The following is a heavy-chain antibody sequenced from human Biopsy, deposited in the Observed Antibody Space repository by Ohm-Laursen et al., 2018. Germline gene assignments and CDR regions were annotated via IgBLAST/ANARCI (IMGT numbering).Heavy chain of an antibody. CDR2: INAKTGDT. CDR3: TRGGYYYDSLAYYYWFDP. CDR1: GYTFTGYH. V-gene: IGHV1-2*02. Sequence: GSSGKVSCNASGYTFTGYHVHWVRQAPGQGLEWMGWINAKTGDTNYAQKFQGRVTMTRDTSISTAYVDLSSLRSDDTAVYYCTRGGYYYDSLAYYYWFDPWGQGTLVTVSS. D-gene: IGHD3-22*01. J-gene: IGHJ5*02.